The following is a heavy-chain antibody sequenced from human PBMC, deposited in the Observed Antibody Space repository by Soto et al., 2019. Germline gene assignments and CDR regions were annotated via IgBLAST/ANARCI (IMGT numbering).Heavy chain of an antibody. CDR2: IYYSGNT. CDR3: ASDAKAAGTNWFDP. CDR1: RASVSSGSYY. J-gene: IGHJ5*02. V-gene: IGHV4-61*01. D-gene: IGHD6-13*01. Sequence: SLSLTSTVSRASVSSGSYYWSCILQPPGKGLEWIGYIYYSGNTNYNPSLKSRVTISVDTSRNQFSLKLTSVTTTDTAAYYCASDAKAAGTNWFDPWGQGTLVPVSS.